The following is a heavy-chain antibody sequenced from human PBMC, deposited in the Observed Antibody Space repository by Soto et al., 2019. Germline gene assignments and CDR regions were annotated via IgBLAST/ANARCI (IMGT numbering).Heavy chain of an antibody. D-gene: IGHD3-3*01. J-gene: IGHJ3*02. V-gene: IGHV1-18*01. CDR1: GYTFTSYG. CDR3: ASEHTIFGVAGDAFDI. CDR2: ISAYNGNT. Sequence: ASVKVSCKASGYTFTSYGISWVRQAPGQGLEWMGWISAYNGNTNYAQKLQGRVTMTTDTSTSTAYMELRSPRSDDTAVYYSASEHTIFGVAGDAFDIWGQGTMVTVSS.